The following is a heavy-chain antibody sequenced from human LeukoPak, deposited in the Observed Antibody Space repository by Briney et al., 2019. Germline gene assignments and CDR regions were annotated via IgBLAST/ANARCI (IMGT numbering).Heavy chain of an antibody. CDR1: GGSISSGGYY. CDR3: ARGQDYYDSSGYYYFDY. Sequence: SETLSLTCTVSGGSISSGGYYWSWIRQHPGKGLEWIGYIYYSGSTYYNPSLKSRVTISVDTSKNQFSLKLSSVTAADTAVYYCARGQDYYDSSGYYYFDYRGQEPWSPSPQ. D-gene: IGHD3-22*01. CDR2: IYYSGST. J-gene: IGHJ4*01. V-gene: IGHV4-31*03.